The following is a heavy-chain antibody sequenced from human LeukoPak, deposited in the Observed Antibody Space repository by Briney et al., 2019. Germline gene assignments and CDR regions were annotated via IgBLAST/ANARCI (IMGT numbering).Heavy chain of an antibody. V-gene: IGHV4-39*07. CDR1: GGSISGSSYY. J-gene: IGHJ4*02. CDR3: ARGASRLNIAARPSFEDY. Sequence: PSETLSLTCTVSGGSISGSSYYWGWIRQPPGKGLEWIGSIYYSGSTYYNPSLKSRVTISVDTSKNQFSLKLSSVTAADTAVYYCARGASRLNIAARPSFEDYWGQGTLVTVSS. D-gene: IGHD6-6*01. CDR2: IYYSGST.